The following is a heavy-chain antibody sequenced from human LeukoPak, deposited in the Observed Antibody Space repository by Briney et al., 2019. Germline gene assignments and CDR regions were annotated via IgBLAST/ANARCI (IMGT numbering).Heavy chain of an antibody. Sequence: GGSLRLSCAASGFTFSTYSMNWVRQAPGKGLEWVSYISSSGSTIYYAESMKGRLSLSRDNAKNSLYLQLNNLRAEDTAVYYCARDSSPDSWGQGTLVTVSS. V-gene: IGHV3-48*01. D-gene: IGHD6-13*01. J-gene: IGHJ4*02. CDR1: GFTFSTYS. CDR2: ISSSGSTI. CDR3: ARDSSPDS.